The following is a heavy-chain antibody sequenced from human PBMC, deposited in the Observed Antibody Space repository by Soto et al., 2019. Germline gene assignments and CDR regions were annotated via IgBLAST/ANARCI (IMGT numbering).Heavy chain of an antibody. V-gene: IGHV1-2*02. CDR1: CYMFTGYY. J-gene: IGHJ3*02. CDR3: ATDRVAFDM. D-gene: IGHD3-22*01. Sequence: ASVKVSCKASCYMFTGYYIHWVRQAPGQGLEWMGWINPKSGGTKYAEKFQGTVSMTGDTSITTAYLELSSLTSDDTAVYYCATDRVAFDMWGQGTKVTVSS. CDR2: INPKSGGT.